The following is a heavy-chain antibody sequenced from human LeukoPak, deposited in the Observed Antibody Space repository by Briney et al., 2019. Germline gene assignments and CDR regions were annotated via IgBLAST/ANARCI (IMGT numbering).Heavy chain of an antibody. V-gene: IGHV1-8*01. D-gene: IGHD2-15*01. Sequence: ASVKVSCKASGYTFTSYDINWVRQATGQGPEWMGWMNPNSGNTGYAQKFQGRVTMTRNTSISTAYMELSSLRSEDTAVYYCARVVGGASTYYYYGMDVWGQGTTVTVSS. CDR2: MNPNSGNT. J-gene: IGHJ6*02. CDR3: ARVVGGASTYYYYGMDV. CDR1: GYTFTSYD.